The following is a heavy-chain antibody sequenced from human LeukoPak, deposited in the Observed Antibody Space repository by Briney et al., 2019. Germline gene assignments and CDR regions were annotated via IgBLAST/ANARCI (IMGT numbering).Heavy chain of an antibody. Sequence: SETLSLTCAVYGGSFSGYYWSWIRQPPGKGLEWIGEINHSGSTNYNPSLKSRVTISVDTSKNPFSLKLSSVTAADTAVYYCARGLGGIAVAGLDYWGQGTLVTVSS. V-gene: IGHV4-34*01. CDR2: INHSGST. D-gene: IGHD6-19*01. CDR3: ARGLGGIAVAGLDY. J-gene: IGHJ4*02. CDR1: GGSFSGYY.